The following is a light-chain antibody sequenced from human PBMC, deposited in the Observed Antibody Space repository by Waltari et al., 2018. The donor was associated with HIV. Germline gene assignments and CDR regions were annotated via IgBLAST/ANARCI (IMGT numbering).Light chain of an antibody. CDR3: QSADSSGTWV. CDR2: QDT. CDR1: ALPKQF. J-gene: IGLJ3*02. V-gene: IGLV3-25*03. Sequence: SFELTQPPSVSVSPGQTARITCSGDALPKQFAYWYQQKTGQAPVLIIYQDTERPAGIPERFSGSSSGTRVTLTVSGVQAEDEADYYCQSADSSGTWVFGGGTKLTVL.